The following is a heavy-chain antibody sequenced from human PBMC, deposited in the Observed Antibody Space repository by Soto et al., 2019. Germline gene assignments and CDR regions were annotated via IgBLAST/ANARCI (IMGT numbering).Heavy chain of an antibody. J-gene: IGHJ6*02. CDR1: GFTFSSYS. D-gene: IGHD5-18*01. V-gene: IGHV3-48*02. CDR2: ISSSSSTI. Sequence: HPGGSLRLSCAASGFTFSSYSMNWVRQAPGKGLEWVSYISSSSSTIYYADSVKGRFTISRDNAKNSLYLQMNSLGDEDTAVYYCARDYVDTAMFHYYGMDVWGQGTTVTVSS. CDR3: ARDYVDTAMFHYYGMDV.